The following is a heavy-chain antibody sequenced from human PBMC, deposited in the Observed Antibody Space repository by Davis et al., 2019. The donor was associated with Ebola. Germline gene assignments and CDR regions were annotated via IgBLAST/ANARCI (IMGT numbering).Heavy chain of an antibody. J-gene: IGHJ4*02. Sequence: GESLKISCAASGFTFSSYSMNWVRQAPGKGLEWVSAISGSGGSTYYADSVKGRFTISRDNSKNTLYLQMNSLRAEDTAVYYCAKAFEGRIAARPEQDYFDYWGQGTLVTVSS. CDR3: AKAFEGRIAARPEQDYFDY. CDR1: GFTFSSYS. D-gene: IGHD6-6*01. CDR2: ISGSGGST. V-gene: IGHV3-23*01.